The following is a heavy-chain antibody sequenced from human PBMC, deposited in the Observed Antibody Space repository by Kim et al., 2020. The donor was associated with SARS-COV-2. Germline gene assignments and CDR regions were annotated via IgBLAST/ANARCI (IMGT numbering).Heavy chain of an antibody. CDR2: VSVNVDNT. V-gene: IGHV3-23*01. CDR3: AKQPHPYVSGSYYY. Sequence: GGSLRLSCAASGFTSSSHAMSWVRQAPGKGLEWVSTVSVNVDNTYYADSVKGRFTISRDNSKNTLYLQMNSLRVEDTAVYYCAKQPHPYVSGSYYYWGQGTLVTVSS. J-gene: IGHJ4*02. CDR1: GFTSSSHA. D-gene: IGHD3-10*01.